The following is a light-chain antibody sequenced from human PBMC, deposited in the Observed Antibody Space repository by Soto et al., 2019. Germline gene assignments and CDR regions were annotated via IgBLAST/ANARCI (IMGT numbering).Light chain of an antibody. CDR2: GAS. CDR3: QQYDSSPST. CDR1: QSVSSSY. Sequence: EIVLTQSPGTLSLSPGERATLSCRASQSVSSSYLAWYQQRPGQAPRLLIYGASSRATGIPDRFSGSGSGTDFTLTFSRLEPEDFAVYYCQQYDSSPSTFGQGTKLEIK. V-gene: IGKV3-20*01. J-gene: IGKJ2*02.